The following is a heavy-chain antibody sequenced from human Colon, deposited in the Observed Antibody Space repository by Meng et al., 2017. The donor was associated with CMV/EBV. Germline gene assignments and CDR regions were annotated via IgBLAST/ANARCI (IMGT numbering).Heavy chain of an antibody. D-gene: IGHD4-17*01. CDR1: GFTFSDYE. V-gene: IGHV3-48*03. J-gene: IGHJ6*02. Sequence: GESLKISCVGSGFTFSDYEMNWVRQAPGMGLEWVAYVNHRGTTIFYGDSVKGRFTISRDNAKNSLYLQMNSLRAEDTAVYYCAQPGGYGDYGMDVWGQGTTVTVSS. CDR2: VNHRGTTI. CDR3: AQPGGYGDYGMDV.